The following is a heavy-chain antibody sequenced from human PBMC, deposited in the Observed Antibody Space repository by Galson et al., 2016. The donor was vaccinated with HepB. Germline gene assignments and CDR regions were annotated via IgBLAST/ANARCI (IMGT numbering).Heavy chain of an antibody. D-gene: IGHD5-12*01. V-gene: IGHV1-69*13. CDR2: IIPILRTA. J-gene: IGHJ5*02. CDR1: GGTFSSCT. Sequence: SVKVSCKASGGTFSSCTFSWVRQAPGQGLEWVGGIIPILRTANYAQKFQGRVVFTADESTKTAYMELSSLRSDDTAIYYCAREKSGYDLDDCFAPWGQGTLVTVSS. CDR3: AREKSGYDLDDCFAP.